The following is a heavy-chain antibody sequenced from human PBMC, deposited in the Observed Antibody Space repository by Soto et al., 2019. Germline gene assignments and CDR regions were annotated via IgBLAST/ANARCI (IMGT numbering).Heavy chain of an antibody. CDR1: GGPIKTGDYY. D-gene: IGHD3-10*01. J-gene: IGHJ4*02. Sequence: SETLSLTCNASGGPIKTGDYYWNWIRQPPGKGLEWIGYVFYSGATNYSPSLKSRAAISMDTSKNQFSLSLTSVTAADTAVYYCARAGFSYGHLLFWGQGIRVTVSS. V-gene: IGHV4-30-4*01. CDR3: ARAGFSYGHLLF. CDR2: VFYSGAT.